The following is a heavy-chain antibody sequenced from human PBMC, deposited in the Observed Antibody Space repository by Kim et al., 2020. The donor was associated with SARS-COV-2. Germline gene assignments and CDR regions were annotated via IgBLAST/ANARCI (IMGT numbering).Heavy chain of an antibody. J-gene: IGHJ4*02. Sequence: PPLQSRVTISVDNSRNQFSLKLSSVTAADTAVYYCARGMGPEYSSSSFDYWGQGTLVTVSS. D-gene: IGHD6-6*01. V-gene: IGHV4-59*09. CDR3: ARGMGPEYSSSSFDY.